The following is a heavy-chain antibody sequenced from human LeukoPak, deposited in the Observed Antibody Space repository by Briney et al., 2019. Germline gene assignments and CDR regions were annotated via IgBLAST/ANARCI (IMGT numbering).Heavy chain of an antibody. CDR1: GFTFSSYA. J-gene: IGHJ4*02. Sequence: GGSLRLSCAASGFTFSSYAMSWVRQAPGKGLEWVSAISGSGGSTYYADSVKGRFTISRDNSKNTLYLQMNSLRAEDTAVYYCAKNYYDSSGYCYYFDYWGQGTLVTVSS. CDR2: ISGSGGST. D-gene: IGHD3-22*01. V-gene: IGHV3-23*01. CDR3: AKNYYDSSGYCYYFDY.